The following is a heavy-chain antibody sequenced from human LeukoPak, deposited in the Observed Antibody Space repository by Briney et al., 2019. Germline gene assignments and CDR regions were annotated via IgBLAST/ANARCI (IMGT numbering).Heavy chain of an antibody. V-gene: IGHV4-39*01. CDR2: IYYSGST. J-gene: IGHJ6*02. CDR1: GGSISSSSYY. CDR3: ARPRTAGYYGMDV. Sequence: SETLSLTCTVSGGSISSSSYYWGWIRQPPGKGLEWIGSIYYSGSTYYNPSLKSRVTISVDTSKNQFSLKLSSVTAADTAVYYCARPRTAGYYGMDVWAKGPRSPSP. D-gene: IGHD3-10*01.